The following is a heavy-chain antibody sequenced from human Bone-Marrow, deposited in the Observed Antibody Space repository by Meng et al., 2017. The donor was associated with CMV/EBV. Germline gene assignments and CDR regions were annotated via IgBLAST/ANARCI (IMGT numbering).Heavy chain of an antibody. V-gene: IGHV1-69*10. CDR2: IIPILGIA. Sequence: SVKVSCKASGYTFTSYDINWVRQAPGQGLEWMGGIIPILGIANYAQKFQGRVTITADKSTSTAYMELSSLRSEDTAVYYCAITLRWSKGAYCYYGMDVWGQGTTVTVSS. CDR3: AITLRWSKGAYCYYGMDV. D-gene: IGHD4-23*01. CDR1: GYTFTSYD. J-gene: IGHJ6*02.